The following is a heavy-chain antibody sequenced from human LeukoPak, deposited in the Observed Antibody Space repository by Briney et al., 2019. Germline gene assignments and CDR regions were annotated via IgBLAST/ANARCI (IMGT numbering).Heavy chain of an antibody. V-gene: IGHV4-39*01. CDR1: GGSISSSSYY. D-gene: IGHD5-18*01. CDR2: IYYSGST. Sequence: SETLSLTCTVSGGSISSSSYYWGWIRQPPGKGLEWIGSIYYSGSTYYNPSLKSRVTISVDTSKNQFSLKLSSVTAADTAVYCCARHSPQLWFPWGQGTLVTVSS. J-gene: IGHJ5*02. CDR3: ARHSPQLWFP.